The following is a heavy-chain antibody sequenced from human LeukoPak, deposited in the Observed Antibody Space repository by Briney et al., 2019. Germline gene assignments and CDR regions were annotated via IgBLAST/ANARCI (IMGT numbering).Heavy chain of an antibody. D-gene: IGHD5-18*01. CDR2: ISYDGSNK. Sequence: GGSLRLSCAASGFTFSSYAMHWVRQAPGKGLEWVAVISYDGSNKYYADSVKGRFTISRDNSKNTLYLQMNSLRAEDTAAYYCARDNSEFDYWGQGTLVTVSS. CDR1: GFTFSSYA. CDR3: ARDNSEFDY. J-gene: IGHJ4*02. V-gene: IGHV3-30-3*01.